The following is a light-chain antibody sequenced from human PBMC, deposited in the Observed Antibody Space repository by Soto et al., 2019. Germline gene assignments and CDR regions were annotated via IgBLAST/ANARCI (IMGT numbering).Light chain of an antibody. J-gene: IGKJ1*01. CDR1: QSVSSSY. CDR3: QQYGSSPTT. CDR2: GAS. V-gene: IGKV3-20*01. Sequence: EIVVTQSPGTLSLSPGERATLSCRASQSVSSSYLAWYQQKPGQAPRLLIYGASSRATGIPDRFSGSGSGTDFTLTLSRLEPEDFAVYYCQQYGSSPTTFGHGTKVEIK.